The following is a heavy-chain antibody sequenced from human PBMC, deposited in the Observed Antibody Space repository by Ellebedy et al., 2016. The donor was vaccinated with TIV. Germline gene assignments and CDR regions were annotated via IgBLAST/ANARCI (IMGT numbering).Heavy chain of an antibody. CDR1: GFTFSSYG. D-gene: IGHD4-17*01. Sequence: GGSLRLXCAASGFTFSSYGMHWVRQAPGKGLEWVAVIWYDGSNKYYADSVKGRFTISRDNSKNTLYLQMNSLRAEDTAVYYCARDSLHLGTVTNLFDYWGHGTLVTVSS. CDR2: IWYDGSNK. CDR3: ARDSLHLGTVTNLFDY. J-gene: IGHJ4*01. V-gene: IGHV3-33*01.